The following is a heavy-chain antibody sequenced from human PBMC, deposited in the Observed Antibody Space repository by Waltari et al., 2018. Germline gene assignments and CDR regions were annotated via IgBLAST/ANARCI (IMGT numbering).Heavy chain of an antibody. CDR3: AREGIVTQGVSYFEY. V-gene: IGHV1-69*13. CDR1: GVTFNTYV. Sequence: QVQLVQSGAEVKTPGSSVKVSCKASGVTFNTYVFSWVRQAPGQGLEWMGWVTPSFGTPPYPPKCQGRLTITADESTTTAYMELASLRSEDTAVYYCAREGIVTQGVSYFEYWGQGTLVTVSS. CDR2: VTPSFGTP. D-gene: IGHD3-10*01. J-gene: IGHJ4*02.